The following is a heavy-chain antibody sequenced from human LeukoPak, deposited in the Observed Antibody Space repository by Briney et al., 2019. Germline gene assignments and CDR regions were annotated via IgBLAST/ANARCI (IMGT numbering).Heavy chain of an antibody. V-gene: IGHV1-2*02. CDR1: GYTFTGYY. Sequence: GASVKVSCKASGYTFTGYYMHWVRQAPGQGLEWMGWINPNSGGTNYAQKFQGRVTMTTDTSISTAYMELSRLRSDDTALYYCARGGWSGYSYGSEPEKYFDYWGQGTLVTVSS. D-gene: IGHD5-18*01. CDR2: INPNSGGT. CDR3: ARGGWSGYSYGSEPEKYFDY. J-gene: IGHJ4*02.